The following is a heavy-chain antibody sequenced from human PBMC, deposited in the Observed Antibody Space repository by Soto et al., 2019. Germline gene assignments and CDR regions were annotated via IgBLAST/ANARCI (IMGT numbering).Heavy chain of an antibody. CDR2: INAGNGNT. Sequence: GASVKVSCKASGYTFTSYAMHWVRQAPGQRLEWMGWINAGNGNTKYSQKFQGRVTITRDTSASTAYMELSSLRSEDTAVYYCARDQGSAAAGTRWGDYYYYYGMDVWGQGTTVTVSS. D-gene: IGHD6-13*01. CDR1: GYTFTSYA. CDR3: ARDQGSAAAGTRWGDYYYYYGMDV. J-gene: IGHJ6*02. V-gene: IGHV1-3*01.